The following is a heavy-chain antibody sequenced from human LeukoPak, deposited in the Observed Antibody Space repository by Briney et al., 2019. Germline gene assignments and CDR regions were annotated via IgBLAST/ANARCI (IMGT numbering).Heavy chain of an antibody. CDR2: TRNKANSYTT. Sequence: GGSLRLSCAASGFTFSDHYMDWVRQPPGKGLEWVGRTRNKANSYTTEYAASVKGRFTISRDDSKNSLYLQMNSLKTEDTAVYYCARETYYDSSGYDYWGQGTLVTVSS. CDR3: ARETYYDSSGYDY. J-gene: IGHJ4*02. V-gene: IGHV3-72*01. CDR1: GFTFSDHY. D-gene: IGHD3-22*01.